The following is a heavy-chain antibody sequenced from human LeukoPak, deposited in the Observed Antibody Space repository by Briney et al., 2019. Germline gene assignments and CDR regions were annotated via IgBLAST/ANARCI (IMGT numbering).Heavy chain of an antibody. Sequence: GASVKVSCKASGGTFSSYTISWVRQAPGQGLEWMGRIIPILGIANYAQKFHGRVTITADKSTSTAYMELSSLGSEDTAVYYCARASPVGSGYYYFDYWGQGTLVTVSS. CDR1: GGTFSSYT. D-gene: IGHD3-22*01. CDR2: IIPILGIA. CDR3: ARASPVGSGYYYFDY. V-gene: IGHV1-69*02. J-gene: IGHJ4*02.